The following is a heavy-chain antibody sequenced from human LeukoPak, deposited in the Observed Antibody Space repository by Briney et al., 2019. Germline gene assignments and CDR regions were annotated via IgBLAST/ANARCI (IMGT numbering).Heavy chain of an antibody. J-gene: IGHJ1*01. V-gene: IGHV3-23*01. CDR1: GFTFSNYA. CDR3: ARVRWELLPEYFQH. Sequence: GGSLRLSCVASGFTFSNYAMSWVRQAPEKGLDWVSVISGSAHKIRYADSVKGRFTISRDNSENTVYLQMNNLRAEDTAVYYCARVRWELLPEYFQHWGQGTLVTVSS. CDR2: ISGSAHKI. D-gene: IGHD1-26*01.